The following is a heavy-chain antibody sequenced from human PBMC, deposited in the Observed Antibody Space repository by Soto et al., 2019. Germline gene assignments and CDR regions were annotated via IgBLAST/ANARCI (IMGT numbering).Heavy chain of an antibody. Sequence: QVQLVESGGGVVQPGRSLRLSCAASGFTFSSYGMHWVRQAPGKGLEWVAVISYDGSNKYYADSVKGRFTISRDNSKNTRYLQMNSLRAEDTAVYYCAKDRGSGYDFDYWGQGTLVTVSS. J-gene: IGHJ4*02. D-gene: IGHD5-12*01. CDR2: ISYDGSNK. CDR1: GFTFSSYG. V-gene: IGHV3-30*18. CDR3: AKDRGSGYDFDY.